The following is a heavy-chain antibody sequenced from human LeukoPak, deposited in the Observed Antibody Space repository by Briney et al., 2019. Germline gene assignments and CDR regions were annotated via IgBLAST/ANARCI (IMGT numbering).Heavy chain of an antibody. CDR3: ARGIAAAANEDRFDP. D-gene: IGHD6-13*01. J-gene: IGHJ5*02. CDR2: IYSGGST. CDR1: GFTVSSNY. Sequence: GGSRRLSCAASGFTVSSNYMSWVRQAPGKGLEWVSVIYSGGSTYYADSVKGRFTISRDNSKNTLYLQMNSLRAEDTAVYYCARGIAAAANEDRFDPWGQGTLVTVSS. V-gene: IGHV3-53*01.